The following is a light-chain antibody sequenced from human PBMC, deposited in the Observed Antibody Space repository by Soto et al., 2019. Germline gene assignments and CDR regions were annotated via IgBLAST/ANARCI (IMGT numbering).Light chain of an antibody. CDR2: GNT. CDR3: QSFDSRLGGYV. J-gene: IGLJ1*01. CDR1: SSNIGAGYD. Sequence: QSVLTQPPSVSGAPGQRVTISCTGSSSNIGAGYDVHWYQQLPGTAPKLLIYGNTNRPSGVPDRFSGSKSGTSASLAITGLRPEDEADYYCQSFDSRLGGYVFATGTKLTVL. V-gene: IGLV1-40*01.